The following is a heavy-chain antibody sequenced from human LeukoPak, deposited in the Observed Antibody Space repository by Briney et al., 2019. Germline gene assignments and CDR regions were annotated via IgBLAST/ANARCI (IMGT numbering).Heavy chain of an antibody. D-gene: IGHD6-13*01. Sequence: SETLSLTCTVSGGSISSYYWSWIRQPPGKGLEWIGSIYYSGSTYYNPSLKSRVTISVDTSKNQFSLKLSSVTAADTAVYYCARRSSSSYNWFDPWGQGTLVTVSS. V-gene: IGHV4-59*05. J-gene: IGHJ5*02. CDR2: IYYSGST. CDR1: GGSISSYY. CDR3: ARRSSSSYNWFDP.